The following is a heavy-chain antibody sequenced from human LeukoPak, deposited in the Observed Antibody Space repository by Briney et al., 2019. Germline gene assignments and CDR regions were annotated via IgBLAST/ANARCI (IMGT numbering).Heavy chain of an antibody. D-gene: IGHD6-13*01. CDR1: GFTFSAYS. V-gene: IGHV3-21*01. CDR3: ARAEYSSSWSYVYYFDN. J-gene: IGHJ4*02. Sequence: GGSLRLSCAASGFTFSAYSMNWVRQAPGKGLEWVSSISASSGHIHYADSAKGRFTNSRDNAKNSLYLQMNSLRAEDTAVYYCARAEYSSSWSYVYYFDNWGQGTLVTVSS. CDR2: ISASSGHI.